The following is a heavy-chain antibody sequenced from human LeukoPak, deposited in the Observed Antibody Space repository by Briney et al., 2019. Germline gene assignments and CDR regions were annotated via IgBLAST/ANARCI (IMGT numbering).Heavy chain of an antibody. Sequence: GGSLRLSCAASGFTFSGSAMHWVRQASGKWLEWVGRIRSKANSYATAYAASVKGRFTISRDDSKNTAYLQMNSLKTEDTAVYYCTRLAGAAGSFWGQGTLVTVSS. V-gene: IGHV3-73*01. J-gene: IGHJ4*02. CDR3: TRLAGAAGSF. CDR2: IRSKANSYAT. CDR1: GFTFSGSA. D-gene: IGHD3-3*02.